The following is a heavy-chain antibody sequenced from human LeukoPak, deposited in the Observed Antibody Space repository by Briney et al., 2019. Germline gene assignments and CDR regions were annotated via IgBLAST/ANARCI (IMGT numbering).Heavy chain of an antibody. CDR3: ARCAGFGLPFDY. Sequence: PGGSLRLSCAACGFTLSTNYMSWVRQARGKGLEWVSVLYTGGNTYYADSVKRRFTISRDNSENTLYLQMISLRAEDTAVYYCARCAGFGLPFDYWGQGTLVTVSS. CDR1: GFTLSTNY. V-gene: IGHV3-66*01. J-gene: IGHJ4*02. D-gene: IGHD5-18*01. CDR2: LYTGGNT.